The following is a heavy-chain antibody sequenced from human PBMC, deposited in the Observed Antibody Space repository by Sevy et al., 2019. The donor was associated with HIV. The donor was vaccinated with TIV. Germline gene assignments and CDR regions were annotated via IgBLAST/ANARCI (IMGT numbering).Heavy chain of an antibody. CDR3: AGYYYDSSGYYY. D-gene: IGHD3-22*01. J-gene: IGHJ4*02. Sequence: ASVKVSCKASGGTFSSYAISWVRQAPGQGLEWMGGIIPIFGTANYAQKFQGRVTITADESTSTAYMELSSLGSEDTAVYYCAGYYYDSSGYYYWGQGTLVTVSS. V-gene: IGHV1-69*13. CDR2: IIPIFGTA. CDR1: GGTFSSYA.